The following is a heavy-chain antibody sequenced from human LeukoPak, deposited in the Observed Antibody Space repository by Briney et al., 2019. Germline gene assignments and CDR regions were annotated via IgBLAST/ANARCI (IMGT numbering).Heavy chain of an antibody. V-gene: IGHV1-18*01. Sequence: ASVKVSCKASGYTFTNYGISWVRQAPGQGLEWMGWISAYNGHTKYAQKVQGRVTMTRGTSTSTAYMELRSLRSDDTAVYYCARDGHRRYHYDSSGREDAFDIWGQGTMATVSS. CDR1: GYTFTNYG. D-gene: IGHD3-22*01. CDR3: ARDGHRRYHYDSSGREDAFDI. CDR2: ISAYNGHT. J-gene: IGHJ3*02.